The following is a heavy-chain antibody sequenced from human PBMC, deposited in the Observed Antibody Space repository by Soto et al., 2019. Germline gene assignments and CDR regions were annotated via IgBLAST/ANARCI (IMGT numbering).Heavy chain of an antibody. CDR3: ARDSKTTSDFWSGYSSFDY. V-gene: IGHV1-18*01. Sequence: GASVKVSCKASGYTFTSYGISWVRQAPGQGLEWMGWISAYNGNTNYAQKLQGRVTMTTDTSTSTAYMELRSLRSDDTAVYYCARDSKTTSDFWSGYSSFDYWGQGTLVTVSS. CDR1: GYTFTSYG. J-gene: IGHJ4*02. D-gene: IGHD3-3*01. CDR2: ISAYNGNT.